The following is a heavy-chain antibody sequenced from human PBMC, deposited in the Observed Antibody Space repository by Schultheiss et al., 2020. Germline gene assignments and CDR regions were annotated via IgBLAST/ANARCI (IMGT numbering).Heavy chain of an antibody. CDR3: ARLWLGEQWPPEFLMDV. CDR1: GGSISSGSYY. CDR2: IYTSGST. J-gene: IGHJ6*02. D-gene: IGHD3-10*01. Sequence: SETLSLTCTVSGGSISSGSYYWSWIRQPAGKGLEWIGRIYTSGSTNYNPSLKSRVTISVDTSKNQFSLKLSSVTAADTAVYYCARLWLGEQWPPEFLMDVWGQGTTVTVSS. V-gene: IGHV4-61*02.